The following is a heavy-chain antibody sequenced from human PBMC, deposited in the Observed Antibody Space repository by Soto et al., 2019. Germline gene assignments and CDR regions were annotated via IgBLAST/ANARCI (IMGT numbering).Heavy chain of an antibody. CDR1: GFTFSSYG. D-gene: IGHD3-9*01. CDR3: AKDGPIGYDILTGYYSSHYYYYGMEV. V-gene: IGHV3-30*18. Sequence: GWSLRLSCAASGFTFSSYGMHWVRQAPGKGLEWVAFISYDGSNKYYADSVKGRFTISRDNSKNTLYLQMNSLRAEDTAVYYCAKDGPIGYDILTGYYSSHYYYYGMEVWGQGTKVTVSS. J-gene: IGHJ6*02. CDR2: ISYDGSNK.